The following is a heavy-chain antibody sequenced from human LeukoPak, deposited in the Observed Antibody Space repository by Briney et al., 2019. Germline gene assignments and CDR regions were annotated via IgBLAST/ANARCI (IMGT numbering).Heavy chain of an antibody. V-gene: IGHV4-30-2*01. J-gene: IGHJ6*03. CDR3: ARGYCSSTSCYRRYYYYYMDV. Sequence: SETLSLTCTVSGGSISSGGYYWSWIQQPPGKGLEWIGYIYHSGSTYYNPSLKSRVTISVDRSKNQFSLKLSSVTAADTAVYYCARGYCSSTSCYRRYYYYYMDVWGKGTTVTVSS. CDR1: GGSISSGGYY. D-gene: IGHD2-2*02. CDR2: IYHSGST.